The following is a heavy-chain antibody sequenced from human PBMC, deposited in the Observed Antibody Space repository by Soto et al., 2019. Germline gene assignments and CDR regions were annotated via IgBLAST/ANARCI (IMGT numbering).Heavy chain of an antibody. CDR3: ARGRWLDNS. V-gene: IGHV4-34*01. D-gene: IGHD6-19*01. Sequence: QVQLQQWGAGLLKPSETLSLTCAVYGGSLRDYYWSWIRQPPGKGLEWIGEVNHSESTSYNPSLKSRVTISVDTSKNQFSLRLTSLTAADTAVYYCARGRWLDNSWGQGTLVTVSS. CDR1: GGSLRDYY. CDR2: VNHSEST. J-gene: IGHJ4*02.